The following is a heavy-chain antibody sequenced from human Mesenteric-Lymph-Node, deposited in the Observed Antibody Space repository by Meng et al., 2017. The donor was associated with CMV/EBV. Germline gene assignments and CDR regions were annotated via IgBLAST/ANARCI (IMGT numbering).Heavy chain of an antibody. CDR3: AKSRSSAPGIVDD. V-gene: IGHV4-61*08. CDR1: GVSVTSGAYH. D-gene: IGHD2/OR15-2a*01. J-gene: IGHJ4*02. CDR2: IYGTGIT. Sequence: VLLPGSGPGLVKPSETLSLTCIVSGVSVTSGAYHWSWIRQSPGKGLEWIGYIYGTGITIYNPSLKSRVTILLETSKNQFSLKLNSVTTADTAVYYCAKSRSSAPGIVDDWGQGTLVTASS.